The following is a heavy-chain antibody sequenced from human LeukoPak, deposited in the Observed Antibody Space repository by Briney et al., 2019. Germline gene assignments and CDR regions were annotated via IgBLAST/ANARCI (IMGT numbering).Heavy chain of an antibody. D-gene: IGHD3-10*01. CDR3: ARSFGESYFDY. J-gene: IGHJ4*02. CDR2: ISYSGNT. V-gene: IGHV4-31*03. Sequence: PSETLSLTCTVSGGSITSGGYFWSWIRQHPGKGLEWIGYISYSGNTNYNPSLKSRLTISVDTSKNQFSLKLSSVTAADTAVYYCARSFGESYFDYWGQGILVTVSS. CDR1: GGSITSGGYF.